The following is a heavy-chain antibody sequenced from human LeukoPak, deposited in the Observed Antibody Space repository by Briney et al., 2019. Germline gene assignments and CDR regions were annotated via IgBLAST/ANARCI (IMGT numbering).Heavy chain of an antibody. J-gene: IGHJ3*02. D-gene: IGHD3-3*01. CDR2: IYYGGSA. Sequence: TWDTLSLACTLSGDSISRFYWSWIRQSPGKGLEWIGHIYYGGSAYSNPSLRRRVTISLDTSRNQLSLSLTSVAAAHTAVYSCARRQSGYYDYAFDIWGQGTLVTVSS. CDR1: GDSISRFY. CDR3: ARRQSGYYDYAFDI. V-gene: IGHV4-59*07.